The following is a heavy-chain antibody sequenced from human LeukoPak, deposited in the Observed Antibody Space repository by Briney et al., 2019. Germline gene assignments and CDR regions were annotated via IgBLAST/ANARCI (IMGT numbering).Heavy chain of an antibody. CDR2: IYYSGST. J-gene: IGHJ4*02. CDR3: ARIVEGELSFPSYFDY. CDR1: GGSISSGGYY. Sequence: SETLSLTCTVSGGSISSGGYYWSWIRQHPGKGLEWIGYIYYSGSTYYNPSLKSRVTISVDTSKNQFSLKLSSVTAADTAVYYCARIVEGELSFPSYFDYWGQGTLVTVSS. D-gene: IGHD3-16*02. V-gene: IGHV4-31*03.